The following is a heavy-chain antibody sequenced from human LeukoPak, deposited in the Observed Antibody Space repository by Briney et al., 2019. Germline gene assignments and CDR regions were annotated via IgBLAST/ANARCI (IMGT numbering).Heavy chain of an antibody. Sequence: ASVKVSCKASGYTFTGYYMLWVRQAPGQGLEWMGWINPNNGNPTYAQGFTGRFVLSLDTSVSTAYLQISSLKTEDTAVYYCARGGWVGATMGDYWGQGTLVTVSS. CDR1: GYTFTGYY. CDR2: INPNNGNP. J-gene: IGHJ4*02. D-gene: IGHD1-26*01. CDR3: ARGGWVGATMGDY. V-gene: IGHV7-4-1*02.